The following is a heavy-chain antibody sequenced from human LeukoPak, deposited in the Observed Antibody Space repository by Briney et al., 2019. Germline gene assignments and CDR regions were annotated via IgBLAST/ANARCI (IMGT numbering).Heavy chain of an antibody. CDR1: GYTFTSYD. D-gene: IGHD3-10*01. J-gene: IGHJ4*02. CDR3: ARVGDAYYGSGSYFDY. CDR2: MNPNSGNT. Sequence: ASEKVSCKASGYTFTSYDINWVRQATGQGLEWMGWMNPNSGNTGYAQKFQGRVTITRNTSISTAYMELSSLRSEDTAVYYCARVGDAYYGSGSYFDYWGQGTLVTVSS. V-gene: IGHV1-8*03.